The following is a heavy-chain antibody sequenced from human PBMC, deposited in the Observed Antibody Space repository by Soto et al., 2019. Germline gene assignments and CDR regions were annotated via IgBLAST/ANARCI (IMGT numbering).Heavy chain of an antibody. CDR2: IIPIFGTA. J-gene: IGHJ6*02. V-gene: IGHV1-69*12. CDR3: ARDAESMVRGVYFMDV. CDR1: GGTFSSYA. D-gene: IGHD3-10*01. Sequence: QVQLVQSGAEVKKPGSSVKVSCKASGGTFSSYAISWVRQAPGQGLEWMGGIIPIFGTANYAQKFQGRVTITADEXTXXAYMELSSLRSEDTAVYYCARDAESMVRGVYFMDVWGQGTTVTVSS.